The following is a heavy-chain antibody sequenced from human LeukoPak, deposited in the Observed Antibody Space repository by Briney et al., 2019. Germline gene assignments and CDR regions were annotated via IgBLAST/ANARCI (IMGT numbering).Heavy chain of an antibody. Sequence: SETLSLTCAVYGGSFSGYYWSWIRQPPGKGLEWIGEINHSGSTNYNPSLKSRVTISVDTSKNQFSLKLGSVTAADTAVYHCARTRRDAYNFDYWGQGTLVTVSS. J-gene: IGHJ4*02. CDR2: INHSGST. V-gene: IGHV4-34*01. CDR3: ARTRRDAYNFDY. CDR1: GGSFSGYY. D-gene: IGHD5-24*01.